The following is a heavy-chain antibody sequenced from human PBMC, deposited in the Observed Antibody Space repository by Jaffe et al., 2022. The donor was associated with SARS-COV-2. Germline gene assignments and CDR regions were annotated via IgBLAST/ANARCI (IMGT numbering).Heavy chain of an antibody. V-gene: IGHV4-59*01. CDR3: GRLSREGYGIVDY. CDR2: IYYSGIT. J-gene: IGHJ4*02. CDR1: RGSISPYF. Sequence: QVQLQESGPGLVKASETLSLICTVSRGSISPYFWNWIRKPPGKGLEWIGYIYYSGITDYNPSLESRVTMSVDASRNQFSLRLTSVTAADTAVYYCGRLSREGYGIVDYWGQGTLVTVSS. D-gene: IGHD5-12*01.